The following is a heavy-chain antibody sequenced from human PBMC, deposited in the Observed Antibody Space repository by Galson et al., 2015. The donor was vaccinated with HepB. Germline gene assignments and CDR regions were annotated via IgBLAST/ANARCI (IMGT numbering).Heavy chain of an antibody. D-gene: IGHD1-26*01. CDR3: ARRGGAPGNDY. V-gene: IGHV1-69*10. CDR1: GGTFSSYA. Sequence: SVKVSCKASGGTFSSYAISWVRQAPGQGLEWLGGIIPILGIANYAQKFQGRVTITADKSTSTAYMELSSLRSEDTAVYYCARRGGAPGNDYWGQGTLVTVSS. CDR2: IIPILGIA. J-gene: IGHJ4*02.